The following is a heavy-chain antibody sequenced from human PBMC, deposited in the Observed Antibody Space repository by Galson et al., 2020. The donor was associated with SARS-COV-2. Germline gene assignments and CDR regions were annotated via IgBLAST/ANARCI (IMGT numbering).Heavy chain of an antibody. J-gene: IGHJ6*03. CDR1: GITISSYA. CDR3: AKSGETGYMDV. Sequence: GESLKISCAASGITISSYAMSWLRPAPGKGLEWVSAISGSGGSTYYADSVKGRFTISRDNSKNTLYLQMNSLRAEDTAVYYCAKSGETGYMDVWGKGTTVTVSS. CDR2: ISGSGGST. V-gene: IGHV3-23*01.